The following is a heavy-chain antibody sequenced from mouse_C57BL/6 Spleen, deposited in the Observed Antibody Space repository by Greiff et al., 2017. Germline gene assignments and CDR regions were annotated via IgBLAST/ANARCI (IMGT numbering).Heavy chain of an antibody. CDR2: INYDGSST. CDR3: ARDRGLDYDVGFAY. D-gene: IGHD2-4*01. J-gene: IGHJ3*01. V-gene: IGHV5-16*01. Sequence: EVKLMESEGGLVQPGSSMKLSCTASGFTFSDYYMAWVRQVPEKGLEWVANINYDGSSTYYLDSLKSRFIISRDNAKNILYLQMSSLKSEDTATYYCARDRGLDYDVGFAYWGQEALVTVSA. CDR1: GFTFSDYY.